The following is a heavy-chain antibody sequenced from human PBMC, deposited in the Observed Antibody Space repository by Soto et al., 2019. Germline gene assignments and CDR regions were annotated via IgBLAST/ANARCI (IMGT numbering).Heavy chain of an antibody. CDR2: VNPSGGHT. D-gene: IGHD2-21*02. J-gene: IGHJ4*02. V-gene: IGHV1-46*01. CDR3: ARGGHVVVVTAALDY. Sequence: QVQLVQSGAEVKKPGASVKVSCKASGDTFTDYYIHWVRQAPGQGLEWMGTVNPSGGHTTYAQHGLGIMTMTRETSTSTLYMELTSLTSEDTAVYYCARGGHVVVVTAALDYWGQGTLVTVSS. CDR1: GDTFTDYY.